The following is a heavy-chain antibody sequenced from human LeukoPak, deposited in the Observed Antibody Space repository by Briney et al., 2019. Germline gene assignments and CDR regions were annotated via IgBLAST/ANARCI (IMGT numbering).Heavy chain of an antibody. CDR3: TRLMAGFDP. Sequence: GGSLRLSCAASGFTFSGSAMHWVRQAAGKGLEWVGRIRSKANSYATAYAASVKGRFTISRDDSKNTAYLQMNSLKTEDTAVYYCTRLMAGFDPWGQGTLVTVSS. CDR1: GFTFSGSA. D-gene: IGHD2-8*01. J-gene: IGHJ5*02. V-gene: IGHV3-73*01. CDR2: IRSKANSYAT.